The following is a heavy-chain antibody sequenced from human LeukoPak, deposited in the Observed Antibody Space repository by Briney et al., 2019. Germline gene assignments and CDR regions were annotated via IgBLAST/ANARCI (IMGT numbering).Heavy chain of an antibody. CDR2: IIPIFGTA. J-gene: IGHJ6*02. Sequence: SVKVSCKASGGTFSSYAISWVRQAPGQGLEWMGGIIPIFGTANYAQKFQGRVTITADESTSTAYMELSSLRSEDTAVYYCASNPHCSSTSCYDYYYYYGVDVWGQGTTVTVSS. V-gene: IGHV1-69*13. CDR3: ASNPHCSSTSCYDYYYYYGVDV. CDR1: GGTFSSYA. D-gene: IGHD2-2*01.